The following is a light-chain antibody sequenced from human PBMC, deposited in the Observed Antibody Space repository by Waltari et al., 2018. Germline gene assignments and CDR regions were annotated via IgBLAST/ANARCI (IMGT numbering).Light chain of an antibody. CDR2: GAS. V-gene: IGKV3-20*01. CDR1: QTVSSNF. Sequence: EIVLTQSPSTLSLSPGERATLSCRASQTVSSNFFAWYQQKPGQAPRLLMYGASNRAAGIPDRFSGSGSGTDLTLTISRLEPEDLAVDYCQQDDSSPRTFGGGTKVQIK. J-gene: IGKJ4*01. CDR3: QQDDSSPRT.